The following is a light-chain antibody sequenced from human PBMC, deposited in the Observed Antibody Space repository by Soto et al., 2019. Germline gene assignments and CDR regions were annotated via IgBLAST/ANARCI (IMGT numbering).Light chain of an antibody. CDR2: LDT. Sequence: SYELTQPPSVSVSPGQTASITCSGDKLGNKYACWYQQKPGQSPVLVIYLDTKRPSGIPERFSGSNSGNTATLTISGTQAMDEADYYCQAWDSSPVVFGGGTQLTVL. J-gene: IGLJ2*01. V-gene: IGLV3-1*01. CDR1: KLGNKY. CDR3: QAWDSSPVV.